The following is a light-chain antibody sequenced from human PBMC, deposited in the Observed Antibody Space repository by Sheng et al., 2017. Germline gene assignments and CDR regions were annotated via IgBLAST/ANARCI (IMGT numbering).Light chain of an antibody. CDR1: QSISPW. V-gene: IGKV1-5*03. J-gene: IGKJ3*01. CDR2: KSS. Sequence: DIQMTQSPSTLSASVGDRVTITCRASQSISPWLAWYQQKPGKAPNLLIYKSSTLESGVPSRFSGSGSGTEFTLTISSLQPDDFAIYYCQQYNIYPGTFGPGTKVDIK. CDR3: QQYNIYPGT.